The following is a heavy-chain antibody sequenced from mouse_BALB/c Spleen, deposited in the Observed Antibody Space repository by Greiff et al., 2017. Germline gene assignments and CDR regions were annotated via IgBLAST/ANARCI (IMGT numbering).Heavy chain of an antibody. CDR3: ARDGGYDGYPYWYFDV. CDR2: IWAGGST. D-gene: IGHD2-3*01. V-gene: IGHV2-9*02. Sequence: VHLVESGPGLVAPSQSLSITCTVSGFSLTSYGVHWVRQPPGKGLEWLGVIWAGGSTNYNSALMSRLSISKDNSKSQVFLKMNSLQTDDTAMYYCARDGGYDGYPYWYFDVWGAGTTVTVSS. J-gene: IGHJ1*01. CDR1: GFSLTSYG.